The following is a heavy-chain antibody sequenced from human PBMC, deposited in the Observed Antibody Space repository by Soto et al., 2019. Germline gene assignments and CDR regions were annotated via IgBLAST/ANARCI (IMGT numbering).Heavy chain of an antibody. D-gene: IGHD3-10*01. CDR1: GYTFTTYG. V-gene: IGHV1-18*01. CDR3: TIEGSAPYYYYGMDA. Sequence: QVQLEQSAPEVKKPGASVKVSCKASGYTFTTYGISWVRQAPGQGLEWLGWINTHNGNTNYGQNLQGRVIMTADTSTCTAYMELRSLRSDDTAIYYCTIEGSAPYYYYGMDAWGHGTTVTVSS. CDR2: INTHNGNT. J-gene: IGHJ6*02.